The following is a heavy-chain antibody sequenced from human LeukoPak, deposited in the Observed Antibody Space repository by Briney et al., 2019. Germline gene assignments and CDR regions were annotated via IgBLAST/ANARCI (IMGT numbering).Heavy chain of an antibody. J-gene: IGHJ6*04. CDR1: GFTFSSYG. CDR3: AKDQRQRYYYYGMDV. CDR2: ISYDGSNK. D-gene: IGHD6-25*01. V-gene: IGHV3-30*18. Sequence: GGSLRLSCAASGFTFSSYGMHWVRQAPGKGLEWVAVISYDGSNKYYADSVKGRFTISRDNSKNTPYLQMNSLRAEDTAVYYCAKDQRQRYYYYGMDVWGKGTTATVSS.